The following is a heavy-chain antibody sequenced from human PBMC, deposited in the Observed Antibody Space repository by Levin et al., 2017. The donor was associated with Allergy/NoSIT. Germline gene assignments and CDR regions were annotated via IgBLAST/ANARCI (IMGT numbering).Heavy chain of an antibody. CDR2: IKRDGSSA. D-gene: IGHD5-18*01. CDR3: ARSDEYSYGNFDY. CDR1: GFTFSSYW. V-gene: IGHV3-74*01. Sequence: RAGGSLRLSCAASGFTFSSYWIHWVRQAPGKGLVWVSRIKRDGSSANYADSVKGRFTSSRDNAKNTVYLQMNSLRAEDTAVYYCARSDEYSYGNFDYWGQGILVTVSS. J-gene: IGHJ4*02.